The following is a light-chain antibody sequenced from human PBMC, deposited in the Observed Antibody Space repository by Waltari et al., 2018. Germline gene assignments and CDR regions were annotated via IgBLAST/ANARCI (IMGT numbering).Light chain of an antibody. CDR1: QSVSSY. CDR2: DAS. CDR3: QQRLGT. V-gene: IGKV3-11*01. J-gene: IGKJ3*01. Sequence: GERATLSCRASQSVSSYLAWYQQKRGQPPRLLIYDASNRATDIPARFSGSGSGTDFTLTISSLEPEDFAVYYCQQRLGTFGPGTKLEI.